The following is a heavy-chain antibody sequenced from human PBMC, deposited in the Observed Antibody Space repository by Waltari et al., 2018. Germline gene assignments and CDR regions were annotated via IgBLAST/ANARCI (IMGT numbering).Heavy chain of an antibody. CDR1: GFIFSNYW. J-gene: IGHJ5*02. CDR2: ISSDGRST. V-gene: IGHV3-74*02. CDR3: TTGTKVTDTGNRFDV. D-gene: IGHD2-8*01. Sequence: EVQLVESGGGLVQPGGSLRLSCAASGFIFSNYWMYWVRQAPGKGLEWVSRISSDGRSTSYADPVKARFTISRENAKNSLYLRMNSLRAEDTAVYYCTTGTKVTDTGNRFDVWGPGVLVTVSS.